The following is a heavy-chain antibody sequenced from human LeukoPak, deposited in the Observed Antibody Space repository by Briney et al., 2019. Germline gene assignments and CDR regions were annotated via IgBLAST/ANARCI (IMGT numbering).Heavy chain of an antibody. CDR2: IRNKPNSYTT. Sequence: GGSLRLSCAASGFTFSEQYMDWVRQAPGKGLEWVGRIRNKPNSYTTEYAASVKGRFTISRDDSKNSLYLQMNSLTTEDTAVYFCAKVSGFCTSTSCRQYEHHSYYYYMDVWGKGTTVTVSS. CDR3: AKVSGFCTSTSCRQYEHHSYYYYMDV. V-gene: IGHV3-72*01. D-gene: IGHD2-2*01. CDR1: GFTFSEQY. J-gene: IGHJ6*03.